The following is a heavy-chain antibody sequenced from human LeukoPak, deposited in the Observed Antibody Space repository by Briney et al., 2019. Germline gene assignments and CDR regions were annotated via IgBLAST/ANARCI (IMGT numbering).Heavy chain of an antibody. CDR2: INHSGST. D-gene: IGHD2-2*01. CDR1: GGSFSGYY. CDR3: ARRRGYCSSTSCNHNR. Sequence: PSETLSLTCAVYGGSFSGYYWSWIRQPPGKGLEWIGEINHSGSTNYNPSLKSRVTISVDTSKNQFSLKLSSVTAADTAVYYCARRRGYCSSTSCNHNRWGQGTLVTVSS. V-gene: IGHV4-34*01. J-gene: IGHJ5*02.